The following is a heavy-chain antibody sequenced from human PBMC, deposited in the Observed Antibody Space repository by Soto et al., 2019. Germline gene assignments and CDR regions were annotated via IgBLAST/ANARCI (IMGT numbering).Heavy chain of an antibody. Sequence: EVQLVESGGGLVQPGGSLRLSCAASGFTFSSYSMNWVRQAPGKGLEWVSYISSGSAAIYYADSVKGRFTISRDNAKNSLYLQINSLRDEDTAVYCCARGSDAFDNWGQGTMITVSS. CDR3: ARGSDAFDN. J-gene: IGHJ3*02. V-gene: IGHV3-48*02. CDR1: GFTFSSYS. CDR2: ISSGSAAI.